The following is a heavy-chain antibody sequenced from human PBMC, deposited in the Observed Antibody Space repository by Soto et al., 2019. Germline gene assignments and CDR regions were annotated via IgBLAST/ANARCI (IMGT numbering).Heavy chain of an antibody. Sequence: QVQLVESGGGVVQPGRSLRLSCAASGFTFSSYGMHWVRQAPGKGLEWVAVIWYDGNNKYYADSVKGRFTISRDNSKNTLYLQMNSLRAEHTTVYYCARGYSSGWSTIAFDIWGQGTMVTVSS. CDR1: GFTFSSYG. D-gene: IGHD6-19*01. CDR3: ARGYSSGWSTIAFDI. V-gene: IGHV3-33*01. CDR2: IWYDGNNK. J-gene: IGHJ3*02.